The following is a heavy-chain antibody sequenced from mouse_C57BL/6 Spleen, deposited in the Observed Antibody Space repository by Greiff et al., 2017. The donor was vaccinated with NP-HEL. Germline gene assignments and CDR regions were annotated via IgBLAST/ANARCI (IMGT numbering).Heavy chain of an antibody. CDR2: INPGSGGT. J-gene: IGHJ4*01. V-gene: IGHV1-54*01. D-gene: IGHD2-4*01. CDR1: GYAFTNYL. CDR3: GRRRLPYAMDY. Sequence: QVQLQQSGAELVRPGTSVKVSCKASGYAFTNYLIEWVKQRPGQGLEWIGAINPGSGGTNYNQKFKGKATLTVDKSSSTAYMPLSSLTSEDSAVYLCGRRRLPYAMDYWGQGTSVTVSS.